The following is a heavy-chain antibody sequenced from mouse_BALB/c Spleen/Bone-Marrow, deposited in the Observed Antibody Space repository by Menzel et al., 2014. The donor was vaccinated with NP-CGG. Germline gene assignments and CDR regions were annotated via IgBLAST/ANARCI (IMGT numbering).Heavy chain of an antibody. CDR3: ARHSYYGSSLFDC. Sequence: LVESGPELVKSGASVKVSCKASGYAFTSYNMYWVKQSHGKSLEWIGYIDPYNGGTSYSQKFKGKATLTVDKSSSIAYMHLNSLTSEDSAVYYCARHSYYGSSLFDCWGQGTTLTVSS. D-gene: IGHD1-1*01. CDR2: IDPYNGGT. V-gene: IGHV1S135*01. CDR1: GYAFTSYN. J-gene: IGHJ2*01.